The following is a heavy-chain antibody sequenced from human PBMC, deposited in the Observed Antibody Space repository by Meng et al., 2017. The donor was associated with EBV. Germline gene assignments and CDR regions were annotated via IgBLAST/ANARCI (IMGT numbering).Heavy chain of an antibody. CDR3: AKDLAGGIAVDY. Sequence: EGRLWECGGGLLQPGGSLKLSCAASGFTFSSYAMSWVRQAPGKGLEWVSAISGSGGSTYYADSVKGRFTISRDNSKNTLYLQMNSLRAEDTAVYYCAKDLAGGIAVDYWGQGTLVTVSS. J-gene: IGHJ4*02. D-gene: IGHD6-13*01. CDR1: GFTFSSYA. CDR2: ISGSGGST. V-gene: IGHV3-23*01.